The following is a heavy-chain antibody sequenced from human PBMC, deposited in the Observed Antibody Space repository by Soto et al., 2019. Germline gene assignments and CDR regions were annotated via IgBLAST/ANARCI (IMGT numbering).Heavy chain of an antibody. D-gene: IGHD1-26*01. Sequence: QVQLQESGPGLVKPSETLSLTCTVSGGSISSYYWNWIRQPPGKGLEWIGYIFYRGSTNYNPSLNGRVTISVDTSKNQFSLKLSSVAAADTAVYYCARDWSGSYPSADYGMDVWGQGTTVTVSS. J-gene: IGHJ6*02. CDR2: IFYRGST. V-gene: IGHV4-59*01. CDR3: ARDWSGSYPSADYGMDV. CDR1: GGSISSYY.